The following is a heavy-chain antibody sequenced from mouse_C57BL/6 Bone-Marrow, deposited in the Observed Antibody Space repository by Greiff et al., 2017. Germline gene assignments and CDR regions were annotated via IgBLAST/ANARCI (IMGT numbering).Heavy chain of an antibody. Sequence: QVQLQQPGAELVRPGTSVKLSCKASGYTFTSYWMHWVKQRPGQGLEWIGEIDPSDSYTNYNQKLKGKSTLTVDKSSSTAYMQLSSLTSEDSAVYYCAAYDYDAYWGQGTLVTVSA. J-gene: IGHJ3*01. CDR3: AAYDYDAY. CDR2: IDPSDSYT. D-gene: IGHD2-4*01. V-gene: IGHV1-59*01. CDR1: GYTFTSYW.